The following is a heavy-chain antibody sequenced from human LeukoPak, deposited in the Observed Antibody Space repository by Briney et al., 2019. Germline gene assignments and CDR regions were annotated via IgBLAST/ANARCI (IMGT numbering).Heavy chain of an antibody. Sequence: PGGSLRLSCAASGFTVSSNYMSWVRQAPGKGLEWVSVIYSGGSTYYADSVKGRFTISRDNSKNTLYLQMNSLRAEDTAVYYCAKDGWEPGVLDAFDIWGQGTMVTVSS. V-gene: IGHV3-66*01. CDR3: AKDGWEPGVLDAFDI. CDR2: IYSGGST. D-gene: IGHD1-26*01. J-gene: IGHJ3*02. CDR1: GFTVSSNY.